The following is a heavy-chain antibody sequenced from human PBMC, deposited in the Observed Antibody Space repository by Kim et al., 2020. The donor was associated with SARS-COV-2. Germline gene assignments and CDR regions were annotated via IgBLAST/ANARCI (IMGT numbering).Heavy chain of an antibody. V-gene: IGHV1-2*02. D-gene: IGHD5-18*01. J-gene: IGHJ5*02. CDR3: AHIRGHTYGSGWDFWFDP. Sequence: ASVKVSCKASAYTFTGYYMHWVRQAPGQGLEWMGWINPNSGDTNYVQKFQGRVTMTRDKSISTAYMELSRLKSDDTAIYYCAHIRGHTYGSGWDFWFDPWGQGTLVIVSS. CDR2: INPNSGDT. CDR1: AYTFTGYY.